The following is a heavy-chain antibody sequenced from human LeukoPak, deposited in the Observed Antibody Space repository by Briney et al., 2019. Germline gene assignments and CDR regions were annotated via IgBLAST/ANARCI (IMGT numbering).Heavy chain of an antibody. CDR2: IIPIFGTA. Sequence: ASVEVSCKASGGTFSSYAISWVRQAPGQGLEWMGGIIPIFGTANYAQKFQGRVTITADESTSTAYMELSSLRSEDTAVYYCARAAQYSGSYGYWGQGTLVTVSS. CDR1: GGTFSSYA. CDR3: ARAAQYSGSYGY. V-gene: IGHV1-69*13. D-gene: IGHD1-26*01. J-gene: IGHJ4*02.